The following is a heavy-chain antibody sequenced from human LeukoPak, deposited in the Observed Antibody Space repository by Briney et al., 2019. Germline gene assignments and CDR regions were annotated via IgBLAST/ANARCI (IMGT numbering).Heavy chain of an antibody. J-gene: IGHJ4*02. CDR3: AKVAKYYYGSETYYFFEH. CDR2: ISSSGSTI. CDR1: GFTFSSYE. Sequence: GGSLRLSCAASGFTFSSYEMNWVRQAPGKGLEWVSYISSSGSTIYYADSAKGRFTISRDNAKNSLYLQMNSLRVEDTAVYYCAKVAKYYYGSETYYFFEHWGQGTPVTASS. V-gene: IGHV3-48*03. D-gene: IGHD3-10*01.